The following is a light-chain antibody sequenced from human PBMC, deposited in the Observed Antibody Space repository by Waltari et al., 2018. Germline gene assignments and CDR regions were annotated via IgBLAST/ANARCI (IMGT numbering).Light chain of an antibody. CDR3: AAWDDSLNGNV. CDR1: SSNIGSNT. CDR2: SNN. V-gene: IGLV1-44*01. J-gene: IGLJ6*01. Sequence: QSVLTQPPSASGTPGQRVTISCSGSSSNIGSNTVNWYHQLPGTAPKLLIYSNNQRPSGVPDRFSGSKSGTSASLAISGLQSEDEADYYCAAWDDSLNGNVFGSGTKVTVL.